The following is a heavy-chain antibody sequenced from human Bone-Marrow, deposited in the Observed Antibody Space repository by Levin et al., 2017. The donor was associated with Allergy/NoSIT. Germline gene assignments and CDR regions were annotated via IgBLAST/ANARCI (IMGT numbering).Heavy chain of an antibody. CDR2: ISGSGGST. CDR1: GFTFSSYA. V-gene: IGHV3-23*01. Sequence: GESLKISCAASGFTFSSYAMSWVRQAPGKGLEWVSAISGSGGSTYYADSVKGRFTISRDNSKNTLYLQMNSLRAEDTAVYYCAKAFMAVPAACDYWGQGTLVTVSS. D-gene: IGHD2-2*01. CDR3: AKAFMAVPAACDY. J-gene: IGHJ4*02.